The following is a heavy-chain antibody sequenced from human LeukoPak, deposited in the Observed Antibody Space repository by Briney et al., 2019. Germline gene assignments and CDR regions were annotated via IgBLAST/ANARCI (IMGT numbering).Heavy chain of an antibody. J-gene: IGHJ3*02. D-gene: IGHD1-14*01. CDR3: ARDRKNAFDI. CDR1: GGSISSYY. CDR2: IYYSGST. V-gene: IGHV4-59*01. Sequence: SETLSLTCTVSGGSISSYYWSWIRLPPGKGLEWIGYIYYSGSTNYNPSLKSRVTISVDTSKNQFSLKLSSVTAADTAVYYCARDRKNAFDIWGQGTMVTVSS.